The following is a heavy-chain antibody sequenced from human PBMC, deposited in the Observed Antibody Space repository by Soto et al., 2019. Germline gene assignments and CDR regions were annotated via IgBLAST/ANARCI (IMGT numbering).Heavy chain of an antibody. V-gene: IGHV3-66*04. Sequence: PGGSLRLSCAASGFTVSSNYMSWVRQAPGKGLEWVSVIYSGGSTYYADSVKGRFTISRDNSKNTLYLQMNSLRAEDTAVYYCASHCSSTTCYWRYYFDYWGQGTLVTVSS. CDR1: GFTVSSNY. CDR3: ASHCSSTTCYWRYYFDY. J-gene: IGHJ4*02. D-gene: IGHD2-2*01. CDR2: IYSGGST.